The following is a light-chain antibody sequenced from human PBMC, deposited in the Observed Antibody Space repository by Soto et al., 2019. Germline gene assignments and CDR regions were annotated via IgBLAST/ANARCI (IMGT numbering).Light chain of an antibody. CDR3: QQYGSSRPYT. CDR1: HSVSSSY. V-gene: IGKV3-20*01. CDR2: GAS. Sequence: EIVLTQSPGTLSLSPGERATLSCRASHSVSSSYLAWYQQKPGQAPRLLIYGASSRATGIPDRFSGSGSGTYFPLTSIRLEPEDFAVYYCQQYGSSRPYTFGQGTKLEIK. J-gene: IGKJ2*01.